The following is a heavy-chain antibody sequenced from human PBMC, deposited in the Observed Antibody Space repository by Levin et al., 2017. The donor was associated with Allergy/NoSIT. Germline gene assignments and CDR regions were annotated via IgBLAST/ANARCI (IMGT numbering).Heavy chain of an antibody. Sequence: GGSLRLSCKASGGTFSSYAISWVRQAPGQGLEWMGGIIPIFGTANYAQKFQGRVTITADKSTSTAYMELSSLRSEDTAVYYCARAAYYDFWSGYYTDYFDYWGQGTLVTVSS. J-gene: IGHJ4*02. V-gene: IGHV1-69*06. CDR3: ARAAYYDFWSGYYTDYFDY. CDR1: GGTFSSYA. CDR2: IIPIFGTA. D-gene: IGHD3-3*01.